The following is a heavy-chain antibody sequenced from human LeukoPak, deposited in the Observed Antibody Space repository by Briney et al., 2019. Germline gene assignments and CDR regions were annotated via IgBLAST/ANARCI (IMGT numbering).Heavy chain of an antibody. V-gene: IGHV4-31*03. CDR3: ARDKGYDSSGYYYNNLYYFDY. CDR1: GGSISSGGYY. D-gene: IGHD3-22*01. Sequence: PSQTLSLTCTVSGGSISSGGYYWSWIRQHPGKGLEWIGYIYYSGSTYYNPSLKSRVTISVDTSKKQFSLKLSSVTAADTAVYYCARDKGYDSSGYYYNNLYYFDYWGQGTLVTVSS. CDR2: IYYSGST. J-gene: IGHJ4*02.